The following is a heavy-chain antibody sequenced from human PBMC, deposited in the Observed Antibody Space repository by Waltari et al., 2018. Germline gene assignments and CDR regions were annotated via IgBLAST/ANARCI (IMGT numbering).Heavy chain of an antibody. V-gene: IGHV1-69-2*01. D-gene: IGHD6-13*01. CDR3: ATLGGYSSSWYRGVYCFDY. CDR1: GYTFTDYY. Sequence: EVQLVQSGAEVKKPGATVKISCKVSGYTFTDYYMHWVQQAPGKGLEWMGRVDPYDGETSYAEECQGSVTITAETSTDTAYMELSSLRSEDTAVYYCATLGGYSSSWYRGVYCFDYWGQGTLVTVSS. CDR2: VDPYDGET. J-gene: IGHJ4*02.